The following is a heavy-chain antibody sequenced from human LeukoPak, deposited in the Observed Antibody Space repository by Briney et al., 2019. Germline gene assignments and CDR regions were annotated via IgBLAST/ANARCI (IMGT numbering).Heavy chain of an antibody. D-gene: IGHD4-17*01. Sequence: GGSLRLSCAASGFTFSSYWMSWVRQAPGKGLEWVANIKQDGSEKYYVDSVKGRFTISRDNSKSMLYLQLNSLRGEDTAVYCCARGQNDYGDYGLDYWGQGTLVTVSS. V-gene: IGHV3-7*01. CDR1: GFTFSSYW. CDR2: IKQDGSEK. CDR3: ARGQNDYGDYGLDY. J-gene: IGHJ4*02.